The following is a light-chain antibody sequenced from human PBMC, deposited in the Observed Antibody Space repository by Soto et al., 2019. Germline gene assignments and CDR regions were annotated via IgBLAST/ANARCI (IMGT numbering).Light chain of an antibody. CDR1: SSDVGNYNY. J-gene: IGLJ1*01. CDR2: EVS. V-gene: IGLV2-14*01. CDR3: SSYTSSSTLV. Sequence: QSALTQPASVSGSPGQSITISCTGTSSDVGNYNYVSWYQHHPGKAPKLMIYEVSDRPSGVSNRFSGSKSANTASLTISGPQAEDEADYYCSSYTSSSTLVFGTGTKVTVL.